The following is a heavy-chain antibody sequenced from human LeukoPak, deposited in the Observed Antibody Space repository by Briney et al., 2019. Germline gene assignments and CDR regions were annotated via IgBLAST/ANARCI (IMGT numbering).Heavy chain of an antibody. J-gene: IGHJ6*03. CDR3: ARDLYCSSTSCSVIYMDV. CDR1: GFTFSSYA. D-gene: IGHD2-2*01. V-gene: IGHV3-30*04. Sequence: PGGSLRLSCAASGFTFSSYAMHWVRPAPGKGLEWVAVISYDGSNKYYADSVKGRFTISRDNSKNTLYLQMNSLRAEDTAVYCCARDLYCSSTSCSVIYMDVWGKGTTVTVSS. CDR2: ISYDGSNK.